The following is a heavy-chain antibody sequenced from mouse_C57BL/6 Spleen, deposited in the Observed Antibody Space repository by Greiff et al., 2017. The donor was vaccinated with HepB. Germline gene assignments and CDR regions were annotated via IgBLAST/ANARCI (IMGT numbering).Heavy chain of an antibody. CDR1: GYTFTSYW. Sequence: QVQLQQPGTELVKPGASVKLSCKASGYTFTSYWMHWVKQRPGQGLEWIGNINPSNGGTNYNEKFKSKATLTVDKSSSTAYMQLSSLTSEDSAVYYCATLRIGYYYGSSYFDYWGQGTTLTVSS. J-gene: IGHJ2*01. CDR2: INPSNGGT. V-gene: IGHV1-53*01. CDR3: ATLRIGYYYGSSYFDY. D-gene: IGHD1-1*01.